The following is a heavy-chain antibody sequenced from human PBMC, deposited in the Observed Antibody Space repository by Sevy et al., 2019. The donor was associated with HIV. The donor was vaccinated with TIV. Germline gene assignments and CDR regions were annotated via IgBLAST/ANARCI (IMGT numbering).Heavy chain of an antibody. CDR1: GGSFSGYY. J-gene: IGHJ3*02. Sequence: SETLSLTCAVYGGSFSGYYWSWIRQPPGKGLEWIGEINHSGSTNYNLSLKSRVTISVDTSKNQFSLKLSSVTAADTAVYYCARPPGYGGNSGAFDIWGQGTMVTVSS. D-gene: IGHD2-21*02. CDR2: INHSGST. CDR3: ARPPGYGGNSGAFDI. V-gene: IGHV4-34*01.